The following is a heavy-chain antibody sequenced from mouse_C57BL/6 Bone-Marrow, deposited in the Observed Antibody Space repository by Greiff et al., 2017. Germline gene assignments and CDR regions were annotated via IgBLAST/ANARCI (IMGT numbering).Heavy chain of an antibody. V-gene: IGHV2-2*01. D-gene: IGHD1-1*01. Sequence: QVQLQQSGPGLVQPSQSLSITCTVSGFSLTSYGVHWVRQSPGKGLEWLGVIWSGGSTDYNAAFISSLSISKDNSKSQVFFKMNSLQADDTAIYDCARGDCYGRGGYYFDYWGQGTTLTVSS. J-gene: IGHJ2*01. CDR2: IWSGGST. CDR3: ARGDCYGRGGYYFDY. CDR1: GFSLTSYG.